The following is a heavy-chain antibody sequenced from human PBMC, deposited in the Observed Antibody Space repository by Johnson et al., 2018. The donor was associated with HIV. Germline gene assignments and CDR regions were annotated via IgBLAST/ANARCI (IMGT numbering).Heavy chain of an antibody. V-gene: IGHV3-72*01. CDR2: ARNEANSYTI. Sequence: VQLVEYGGGLVQPGGSLRLSCDTSGFTFSDYFIDWVRQAPGRGLEWLGRARNEANSYTIEYAASVRGRFSISRDHSKNSVFLQMNSLKTEVTAVYYWARENYRRRDAFDFWGQGTVVTVSS. CDR1: GFTFSDYF. J-gene: IGHJ3*01. CDR3: ARENYRRRDAFDF. D-gene: IGHD1-7*01.